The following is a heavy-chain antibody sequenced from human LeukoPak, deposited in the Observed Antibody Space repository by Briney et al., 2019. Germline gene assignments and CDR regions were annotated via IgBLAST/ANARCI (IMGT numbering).Heavy chain of an antibody. D-gene: IGHD3-22*01. J-gene: IGHJ4*02. Sequence: SQTLSLTCAVSGGSISSGGYSWSWIRQPPGKGLEWIGYIYHSGSTYYNPSLKSRVTISVDRSKNQFSLKLSSVTAADTAVHYCAREDSSGYYFDYWGQGTLVTVAS. CDR3: AREDSSGYYFDY. CDR2: IYHSGST. V-gene: IGHV4-30-2*01. CDR1: GGSISSGGYS.